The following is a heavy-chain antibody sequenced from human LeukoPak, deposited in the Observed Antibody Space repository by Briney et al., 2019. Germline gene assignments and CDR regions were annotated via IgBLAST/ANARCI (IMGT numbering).Heavy chain of an antibody. V-gene: IGHV4-59*01. CDR2: VYDGGKT. J-gene: IGHJ4*02. CDR3: ARGGPRTDDYNFDY. CDR1: GASIRRCY. D-gene: IGHD5-24*01. Sequence: SETLSLTCSVSGASIRRCYWIWVRQTPGKGLEWSGYVYDGGKTYYNPSLKGRATISVDTSNNQFSLKLRSVTAADTAVYYCARGGPRTDDYNFDYWGQGTLVSVSS.